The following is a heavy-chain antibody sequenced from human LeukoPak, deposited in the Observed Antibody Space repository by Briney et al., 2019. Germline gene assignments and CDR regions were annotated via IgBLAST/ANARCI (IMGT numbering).Heavy chain of an antibody. CDR1: GFTFSSYG. CDR3: ARVLAYCGGDCPDDY. Sequence: GGSLRLSCAASGFTFSSYGMHWVRQAPGKGLEWVAVISYDGSNKYYADSVKGRFTISRDNSKNTLYLQMNSLRAEDTAVYYCARVLAYCGGDCPDDYWGQGTLVTVSS. D-gene: IGHD2-21*02. J-gene: IGHJ4*02. V-gene: IGHV3-30*03. CDR2: ISYDGSNK.